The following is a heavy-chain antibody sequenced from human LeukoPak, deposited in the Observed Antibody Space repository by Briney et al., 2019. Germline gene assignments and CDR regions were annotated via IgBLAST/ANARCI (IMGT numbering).Heavy chain of an antibody. V-gene: IGHV4-39*01. CDR2: IFESGST. D-gene: IGHD1-26*01. J-gene: IGHJ3*02. Sequence: PSETLSLTCTVSGVSISGSTYFWGWIRQPPGKGLEWFGSIFESGSTYYNPSLKSRVTIAVDTSRNQFSLRLTSVTPTDTAVYYCARTGFVGTTDHDAFEIWGQGTLVTVSS. CDR3: ARTGFVGTTDHDAFEI. CDR1: GVSISGSTYF.